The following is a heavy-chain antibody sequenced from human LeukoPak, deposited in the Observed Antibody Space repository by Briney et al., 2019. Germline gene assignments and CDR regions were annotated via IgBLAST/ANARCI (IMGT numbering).Heavy chain of an antibody. D-gene: IGHD3-10*01. J-gene: IGHJ6*01. CDR3: ARELVWFGERTTLYYYYGMDV. Sequence: GGSLRLSCAASGFTFSSYAMHWVRQAPGKGLEWVAVISYDGSNKYYADSVKGRFTISRDNSKNTLYLQMNSLRAEDTAVYYCARELVWFGERTTLYYYYGMDVWGQGTTVTVSS. V-gene: IGHV3-30-3*01. CDR1: GFTFSSYA. CDR2: ISYDGSNK.